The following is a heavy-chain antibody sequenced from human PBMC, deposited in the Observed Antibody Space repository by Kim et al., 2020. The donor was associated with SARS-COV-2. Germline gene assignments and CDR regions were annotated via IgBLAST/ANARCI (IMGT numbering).Heavy chain of an antibody. CDR2: INHSGST. CDR1: GGSFSGYY. Sequence: SETLSLTCAVYGGSFSGYYWSWIRQPPGKGLEWIGEINHSGSTNYNPSLKSRVTISVDTSKNQFSLKLSSVTAADTAVYYCARLLSTTPVVVITTGYYYYFDYWGQGTLVTVSS. D-gene: IGHD3-22*01. V-gene: IGHV4-34*01. CDR3: ARLLSTTPVVVITTGYYYYFDY. J-gene: IGHJ4*02.